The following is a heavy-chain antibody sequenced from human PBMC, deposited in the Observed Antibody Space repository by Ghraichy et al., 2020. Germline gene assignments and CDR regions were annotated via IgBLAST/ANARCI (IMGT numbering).Heavy chain of an antibody. D-gene: IGHD3-10*01. CDR2: INQSGST. J-gene: IGHJ4*02. CDR1: GGSFSGYY. V-gene: IGHV4-34*01. Sequence: SETLSLTCAVYGGSFSGYYWSWIRQSPGKGLEWIGEINQSGSTNYNPSLKSRVTISVDASKNQFSLNLNSVTAADTAVYYCARGLAADYYGSGSPFDYWGQGTLVTVSS. CDR3: ARGLAADYYGSGSPFDY.